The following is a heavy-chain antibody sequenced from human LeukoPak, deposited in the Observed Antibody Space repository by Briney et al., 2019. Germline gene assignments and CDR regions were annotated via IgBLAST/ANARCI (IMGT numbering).Heavy chain of an antibody. V-gene: IGHV4-30-2*01. J-gene: IGHJ4*02. CDR3: ARARTFTEYFDY. D-gene: IGHD1-14*01. CDR1: GGSISSGGYF. Sequence: SETLSLTCAVSGGSISSGGYFWSWIRQPPGKGLEWIGYIYHSGSTYYNPSLKSRVTISVDRSKNQFSLKLSSVTAADTAVYYCARARTFTEYFDYWGQGTLVTVSS. CDR2: IYHSGST.